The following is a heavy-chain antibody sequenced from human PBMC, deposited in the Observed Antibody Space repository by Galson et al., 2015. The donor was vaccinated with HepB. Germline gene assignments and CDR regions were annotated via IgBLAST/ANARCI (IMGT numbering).Heavy chain of an antibody. Sequence: ETLSLTCTVSGGSISSNYWSWIRQPPGKGLVWIGYIYNSGSTKYNPSLKSRVTISVDTSKNQFSLKLNSVTAADTAVYYCARHLEGERYNYGMEVWGQGTTVTVSS. V-gene: IGHV4-59*01. J-gene: IGHJ6*02. CDR1: GGSISSNY. CDR2: IYNSGST. CDR3: ARHLEGERYNYGMEV. D-gene: IGHD5-18*01.